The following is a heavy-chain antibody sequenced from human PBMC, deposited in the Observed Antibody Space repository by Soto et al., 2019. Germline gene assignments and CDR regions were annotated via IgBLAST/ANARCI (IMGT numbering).Heavy chain of an antibody. CDR2: ISAYNSNT. V-gene: IGHV1-18*01. J-gene: IGHJ4*02. CDR3: ARGTGYSSGSPLDY. D-gene: IGHD3-10*01. CDR1: GYSFSSCG. Sequence: ASVKVSCKASGYSFSSCGINWVRQAPGQGLEWMGWISAYNSNTNYAQKLQGRLTMTTDTSTTTVHMELRSLRSDDTAVYYCARGTGYSSGSPLDYWGQGALVTVS.